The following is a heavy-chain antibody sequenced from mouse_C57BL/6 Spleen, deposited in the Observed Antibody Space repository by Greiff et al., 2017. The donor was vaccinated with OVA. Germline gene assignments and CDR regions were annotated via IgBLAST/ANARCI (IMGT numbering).Heavy chain of an antibody. V-gene: IGHV1-7*01. CDR1: GFTFTSYW. CDR3: ARDRGYDGNYEDAMDY. D-gene: IGHD2-1*01. Sequence: VQVVESGAELAKPGASVKLSCKASGFTFTSYWMHWVKQRPGQGLEWIGYINPSSGYTKYNQKFKDKATLTADKSSSTAYMQLSSLTYEDSAVYYCARDRGYDGNYEDAMDYWGQGTSVTVSS. J-gene: IGHJ4*01. CDR2: INPSSGYT.